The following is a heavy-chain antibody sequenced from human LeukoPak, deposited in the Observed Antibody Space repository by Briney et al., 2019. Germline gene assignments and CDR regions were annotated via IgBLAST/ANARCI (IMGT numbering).Heavy chain of an antibody. Sequence: SETLSLTCTVSGGSISSYYWSWIRQPPGKGLEWIGYTYYSGSTNYNPSLKSRVTISVDTSKNQFSLKLSSVTAADTAVYYCASFRPWDAFDIWGQGTMVTVSS. V-gene: IGHV4-59*08. CDR1: GGSISSYY. CDR2: TYYSGST. CDR3: ASFRPWDAFDI. J-gene: IGHJ3*02.